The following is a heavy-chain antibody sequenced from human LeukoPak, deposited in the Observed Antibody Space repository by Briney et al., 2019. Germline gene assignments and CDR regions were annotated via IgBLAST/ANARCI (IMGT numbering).Heavy chain of an antibody. D-gene: IGHD6-13*01. J-gene: IGHJ4*02. CDR1: GYTFTSYY. V-gene: IGHV3-30-3*01. CDR2: ISYDGSNK. CDR3: ARDYDWGSSWRTNYFDY. Sequence: SCKASGYTFTSYYMHWVRQAPGKGLEWVAVISYDGSNKYYADSVKGRFTISRDNSKNTLYLQMNSLRAEDTAVYYCARDYDWGSSWRTNYFDYWGQGTLVTVSS.